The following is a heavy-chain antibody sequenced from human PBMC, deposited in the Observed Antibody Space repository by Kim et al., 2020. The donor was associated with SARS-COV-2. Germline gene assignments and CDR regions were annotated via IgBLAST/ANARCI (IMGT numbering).Heavy chain of an antibody. D-gene: IGHD3-3*01. CDR3: AKDPYYDFWSGYYWDY. V-gene: IGHV3-23*01. CDR1: GFTFSSYD. J-gene: IGHJ4*02. CDR2: ISGSGGST. Sequence: GGSLRLSCAASGFTFSSYDMSWVRQAPGKGLEWVSAISGSGGSTNYADSVKGRFTISRDNSKNTLYLQMNSLRAEDTAVYYCAKDPYYDFWSGYYWDYWGQGTLVTVSS.